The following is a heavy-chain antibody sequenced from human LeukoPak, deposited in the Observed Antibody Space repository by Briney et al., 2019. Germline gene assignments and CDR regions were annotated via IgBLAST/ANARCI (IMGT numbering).Heavy chain of an antibody. CDR1: GFTFSSYA. J-gene: IGHJ4*02. Sequence: GGSLRLSCAASGFTFSSYAMHWVRQAPGKGLEWVAVISYDGTNKYYADSVKGRFTISRDNSKNTLFLQMNSLRAEDTTVYYCARGLRGAEETLDYWGQGTLVTVSS. CDR2: ISYDGTNK. V-gene: IGHV3-30-3*01. CDR3: ARGLRGAEETLDY. D-gene: IGHD4-23*01.